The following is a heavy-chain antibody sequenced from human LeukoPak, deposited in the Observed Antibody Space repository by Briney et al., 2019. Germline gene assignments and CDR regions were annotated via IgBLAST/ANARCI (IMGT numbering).Heavy chain of an antibody. CDR2: ISGSGSST. V-gene: IGHV3-23*01. D-gene: IGHD5-18*01. J-gene: IGHJ5*02. CDR1: GFTFSSYD. CDR3: VRGYSYGWFDP. Sequence: GGSLRLSCAASGFTFSSYDMSWVRQAPGKGLEWVSAISGSGSSTYYADSVKGRFTISRDNSKSTMYLQMYSLRAEDTAVYYCVRGYSYGWFDPWGQGTLVTVSS.